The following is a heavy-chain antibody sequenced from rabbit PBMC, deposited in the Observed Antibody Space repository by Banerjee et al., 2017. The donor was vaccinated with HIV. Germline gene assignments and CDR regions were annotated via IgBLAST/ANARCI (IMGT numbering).Heavy chain of an antibody. CDR1: GFDISSYQ. J-gene: IGHJ4*01. Sequence: QEQLEESGGDLVKPGASLSLTCTASGFDISSYQMCWVRQAPGKGLEWIGCISTGDGITYYASWAKGRFTISKASWTTVTLQMTSLTAADTASYFCARDLAAVTGWNFGLWGSGTLVTVS. D-gene: IGHD7-1*01. V-gene: IGHV1S45*01. CDR3: ARDLAAVTGWNFGL. CDR2: ISTGDGIT.